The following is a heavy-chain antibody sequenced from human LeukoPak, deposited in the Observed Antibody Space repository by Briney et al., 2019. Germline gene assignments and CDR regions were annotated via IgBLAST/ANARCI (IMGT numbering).Heavy chain of an antibody. CDR3: ARENWSAAPGAFAP. D-gene: IGHD1-1*01. J-gene: IGHJ5*02. CDR1: GFTFSSYS. CDR2: ITKSSNYK. V-gene: IGHV3-21*01. Sequence: GGSLRLSCAASGFTFSSYSMNWVRQAPGKGLEWVSSITKSSNYKYYADSVKGRFTVSRDNAENSLYLQMDSLRAEDTAVYFCARENWSAAPGAFAPWGQGSLVTVSS.